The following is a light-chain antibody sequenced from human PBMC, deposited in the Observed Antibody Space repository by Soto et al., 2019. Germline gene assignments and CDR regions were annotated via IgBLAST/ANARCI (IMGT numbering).Light chain of an antibody. CDR1: QGISSY. Sequence: DIQLTQSPSFLSASVGDRVTITCRASQGISSYLAWYQQEPGKAPKLLIYSASTLQGGVPSRFSGSGSGTDFTLAISSLQPADFATYYCQHLNGYHRTFGQGTKVEIK. V-gene: IGKV1-9*01. J-gene: IGKJ1*01. CDR2: SAS. CDR3: QHLNGYHRT.